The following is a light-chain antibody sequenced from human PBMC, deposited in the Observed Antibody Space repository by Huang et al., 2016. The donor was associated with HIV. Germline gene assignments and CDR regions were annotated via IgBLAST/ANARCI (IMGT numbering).Light chain of an antibody. V-gene: IGKV1D-12*01. J-gene: IGKJ4*01. CDR2: AAY. Sequence: DIQMTQSPSSVSASVGDPVTLTCRASQGVSSWLAWYQQKPGKAPKLLIYAAYSLQSGGHSRFRGSGSGTEFTLSISSLQPEDFATYYCQQTNNFPLTFGGGTKVEIK. CDR1: QGVSSW. CDR3: QQTNNFPLT.